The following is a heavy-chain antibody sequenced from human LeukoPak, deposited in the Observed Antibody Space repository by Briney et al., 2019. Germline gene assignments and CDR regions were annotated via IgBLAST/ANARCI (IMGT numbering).Heavy chain of an antibody. CDR2: IKQDGSEK. V-gene: IGHV3-7*01. Sequence: GGTLRLSCAASGFTFSSYGMSWVRQAPGKGLEWVANIKQDGSEKNYVDSAKGRFTISRDNAKNSLYLQMNSLRAEDTAVYYCARRGSGYDLVGYFDYWGQGTLVTVSS. CDR1: GFTFSSYG. D-gene: IGHD5-12*01. CDR3: ARRGSGYDLVGYFDY. J-gene: IGHJ4*02.